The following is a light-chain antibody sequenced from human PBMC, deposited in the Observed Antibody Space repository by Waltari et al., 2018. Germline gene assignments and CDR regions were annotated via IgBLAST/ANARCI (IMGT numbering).Light chain of an antibody. Sequence: QLVVTQSPSASAPLGASVKLTCTLSSGHSTNIVAWLQQRPEKGPRYLMKVNSDGSHIKGDGIPDLFSGSSSGAERYLTISSRQSDDEADYFCQTGGHGTWVFGGGTTLTVL. J-gene: IGLJ3*02. CDR2: VNSDGSH. V-gene: IGLV4-69*01. CDR3: QTGGHGTWV. CDR1: SGHSTNI.